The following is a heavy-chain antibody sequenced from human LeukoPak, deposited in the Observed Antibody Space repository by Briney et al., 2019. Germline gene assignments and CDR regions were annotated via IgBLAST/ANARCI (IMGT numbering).Heavy chain of an antibody. V-gene: IGHV3-23*01. Sequence: PGGSLRLSCAASGFTFSSYAMSWVRQAPGKGLEWVSAISGSGGSTYYADSVKGRFTISRDNSKNTLYLQMNSLRAEDTAVYYCARPNGASSGYYLAEYFQHWGQGTLVTVSS. CDR1: GFTFSSYA. D-gene: IGHD3-22*01. J-gene: IGHJ1*01. CDR2: ISGSGGST. CDR3: ARPNGASSGYYLAEYFQH.